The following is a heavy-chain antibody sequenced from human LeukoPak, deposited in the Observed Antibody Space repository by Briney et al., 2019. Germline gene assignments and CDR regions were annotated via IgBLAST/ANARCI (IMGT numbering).Heavy chain of an antibody. J-gene: IGHJ4*02. Sequence: NPSETLSLTCTVSGVSISSSNSYWGWIRQPPGKGLEWIVSIYYSGNTYYNASLKSQVSISIYTSKNQFSLRLTSVTAADTAVYYCARQTGSGLFILPGGQGTLVTVSS. D-gene: IGHD3/OR15-3a*01. CDR2: IYYSGNT. V-gene: IGHV4-39*01. CDR1: GVSISSSNSY. CDR3: ARQTGSGLFILP.